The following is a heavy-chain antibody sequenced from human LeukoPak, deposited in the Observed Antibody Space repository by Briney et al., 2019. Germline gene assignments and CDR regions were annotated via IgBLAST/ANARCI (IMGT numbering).Heavy chain of an antibody. CDR3: ARERIAVAGDYYFDY. CDR1: GFTFSTYW. CDR2: IKHDGSEK. V-gene: IGHV3-7*01. J-gene: IGHJ4*02. D-gene: IGHD6-19*01. Sequence: GGSLRLSCAASGFTFSTYWMSWVRQAPGKGLEWVANIKHDGSEKYYVDSVKGRFTISRDNAENSLYLQMNSLRAEDTAVYYCARERIAVAGDYYFDYWGQGTLVTVSS.